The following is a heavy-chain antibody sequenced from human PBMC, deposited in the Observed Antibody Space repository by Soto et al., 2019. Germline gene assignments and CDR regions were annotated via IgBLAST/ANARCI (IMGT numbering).Heavy chain of an antibody. CDR2: TNPRLTMC. CDR3: ATSYGSGSQAFDY. J-gene: IGHJ4*02. D-gene: IGHD3-10*01. CDR1: GDTFNFYT. Sequence: QVHLVQSGAELKKPGSSVRVSCKASGDTFNFYTINWVRQAPGLGLEWMGRTNPRLTMCNYALKFQGRLSISADKSTSTAYMDLRSLRSDDTAVYYCATSYGSGSQAFDYWGQGALVTVSS. V-gene: IGHV1-69*02.